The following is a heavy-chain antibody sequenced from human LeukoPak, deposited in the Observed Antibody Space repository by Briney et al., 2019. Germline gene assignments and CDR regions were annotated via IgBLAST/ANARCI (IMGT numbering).Heavy chain of an antibody. CDR3: ARQRSGYGDYVDY. CDR2: IYPGDSDT. Sequence: GESLQISCKASEYSFTSHWIGWVRQMPGKGLEWMGVIYPGDSDTRYSPSFQGQVTISADKSINTAYLQWSSLKASDTAIYYCARQRSGYGDYVDYWGLGTLVTVSS. D-gene: IGHD4-17*01. CDR1: EYSFTSHW. J-gene: IGHJ4*02. V-gene: IGHV5-51*01.